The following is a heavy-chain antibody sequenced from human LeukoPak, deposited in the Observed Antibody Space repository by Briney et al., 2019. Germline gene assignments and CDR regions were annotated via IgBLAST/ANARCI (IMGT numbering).Heavy chain of an antibody. Sequence: GGSLTLSCAASGFTFSSYGMQWLPQAPGKGLEWVAVISYDGSNKYYADSVKRRFTIPRDNSKNTLYLQMNSLRAEDTAVYYCAKEKGYSYGYWYFDYWGQGTLVTVSS. CDR2: ISYDGSNK. CDR1: GFTFSSYG. D-gene: IGHD5-18*01. CDR3: AKEKGYSYGYWYFDY. V-gene: IGHV3-30*18. J-gene: IGHJ4*02.